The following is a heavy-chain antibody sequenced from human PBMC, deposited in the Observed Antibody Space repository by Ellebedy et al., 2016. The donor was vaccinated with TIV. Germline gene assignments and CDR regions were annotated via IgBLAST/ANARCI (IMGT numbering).Heavy chain of an antibody. CDR3: AREGYCSGGSCPPTTY. CDR1: GYTFTSYY. V-gene: IGHV1-46*01. J-gene: IGHJ4*02. Sequence: ASVKVSXXASGYTFTSYYMHWVRQAPGQGLEWMGIINPSGGSTSYAQKFQGRVTITADESTSTAYMELSSLRSEDTAVYYCAREGYCSGGSCPPTTYWGQGTLVTVSS. D-gene: IGHD2-15*01. CDR2: INPSGGST.